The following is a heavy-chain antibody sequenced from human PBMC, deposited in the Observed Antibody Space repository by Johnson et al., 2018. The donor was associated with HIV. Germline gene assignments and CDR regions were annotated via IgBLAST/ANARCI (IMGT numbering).Heavy chain of an antibody. J-gene: IGHJ3*02. CDR2: IKQDGSEK. CDR1: GFTFSSYW. D-gene: IGHD6-13*01. CDR3: ARIAAAAIDAFDI. V-gene: IGHV3-7*04. Sequence: VQLVESGGGLVQPGGSLRLSCAASGFTFSSYWMSWVRQAPGKGLEWVANIKQDGSEKYYVDSVKGRFTIFRDNAKNSLYLQMNSLRAEDTAVYYCARIAAAAIDAFDIWGQGTMVTVSS.